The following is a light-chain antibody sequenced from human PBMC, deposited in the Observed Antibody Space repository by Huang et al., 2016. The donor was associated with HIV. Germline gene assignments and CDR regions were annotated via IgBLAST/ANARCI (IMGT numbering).Light chain of an antibody. Sequence: EIVLTQSPEYQSVTPKEKVTPTCRASQSIGNSLHLYKQKPDQSPQLLLKYGSQSISGVPSRFSGSGSGTDFTLTINSLEAEDAAAYYCHQSKSLPYTFGQGTKLAIK. CDR2: YGS. CDR1: QSIGNS. V-gene: IGKV6D-21*02. J-gene: IGKJ2*01. CDR3: HQSKSLPYT.